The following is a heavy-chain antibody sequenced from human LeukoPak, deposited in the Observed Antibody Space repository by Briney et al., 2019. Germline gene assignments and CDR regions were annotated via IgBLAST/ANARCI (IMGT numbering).Heavy chain of an antibody. CDR2: IRSKSNSYAT. V-gene: IGHV3-73*01. D-gene: IGHD4-17*01. CDR1: GFTFSGSA. Sequence: QPGGSLKLSCAASGFTFSGSAMHRVRQASGKGLEWVGRIRSKSNSYATAYAASVKGRITISRDDSKNTAYLQMNSLKTEDTAVYYCTRHTEIDYGDYVGGFDYWGQGSLVTVSS. J-gene: IGHJ4*02. CDR3: TRHTEIDYGDYVGGFDY.